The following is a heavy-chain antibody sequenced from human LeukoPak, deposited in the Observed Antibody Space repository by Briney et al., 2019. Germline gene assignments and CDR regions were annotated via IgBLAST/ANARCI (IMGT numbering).Heavy chain of an antibody. CDR2: INPNSGGT. J-gene: IGHJ5*02. V-gene: IGHV1-2*02. Sequence: GASVKVSCKASGYTFTGYYMHWVRQAPGQGLEWMGWINPNSGGTNYAQKFQGRVTMTRDTSISTAYMELSRLRSDDTAVYYCARVRMVRRHSGWFDPWGQGTLVTVSS. D-gene: IGHD3-10*01. CDR1: GYTFTGYY. CDR3: ARVRMVRRHSGWFDP.